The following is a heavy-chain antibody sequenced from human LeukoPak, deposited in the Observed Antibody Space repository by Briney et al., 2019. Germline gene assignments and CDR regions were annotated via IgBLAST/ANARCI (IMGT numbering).Heavy chain of an antibody. CDR3: ARVSPRWYYFDY. V-gene: IGHV4-4*02. D-gene: IGHD4-23*01. CDR1: GGSISSSNW. Sequence: SETLSLTCTVSGGSISSSNWWSWVRQPPGKGLEWIGEIYHSGSTNYNPSLKSRVTISVDKSKNQFSLKLSSVTAADTAVYYCARVSPRWYYFDYWGQGTLVTVSP. CDR2: IYHSGST. J-gene: IGHJ4*02.